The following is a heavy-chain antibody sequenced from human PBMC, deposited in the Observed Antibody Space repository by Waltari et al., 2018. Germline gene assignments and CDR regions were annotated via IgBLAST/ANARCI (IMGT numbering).Heavy chain of an antibody. CDR2: ISGDGGST. CDR1: GFDCRKHY. CDR3: AREGGGFDYTPDY. Sequence: EVQLEESGGGLVQPGGSRRLSCEASGFDCRKHYMHWVRQGPGKGLVWVSRISGDGGSTSYADSVKGRFTISRDNSKNTLYLQMNSFRAEDTGIYYCAREGGGFDYTPDYWGQGTLVTVSS. V-gene: IGHV3-74*01. J-gene: IGHJ4*02. D-gene: IGHD5-12*01.